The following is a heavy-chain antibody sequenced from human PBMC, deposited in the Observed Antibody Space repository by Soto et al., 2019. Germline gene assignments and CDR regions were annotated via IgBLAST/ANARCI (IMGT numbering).Heavy chain of an antibody. Sequence: GGALRLSCAASGFICSSYDMSWVRQAPGKGLEWVSTILVDGRTFYVDSVKGRFTISRDSSQNTVYLQMNSLTAGDTALYYCAKATATGGGDYDICGQVTMLTVSS. CDR2: ILVDGRT. CDR1: GFICSSYD. J-gene: IGHJ3*02. D-gene: IGHD2-8*02. V-gene: IGHV3-23*01. CDR3: AKATATGGGDYDI.